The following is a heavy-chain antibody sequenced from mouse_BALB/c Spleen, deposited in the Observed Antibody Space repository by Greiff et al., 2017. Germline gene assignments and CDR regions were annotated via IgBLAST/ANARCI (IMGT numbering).Heavy chain of an antibody. J-gene: IGHJ1*01. D-gene: IGHD1-1*01. V-gene: IGHV1-9*01. CDR3: ARRLYGSSYWYFDG. Sequence: QVQLQQSGAELMKPGASVKISCKATGYTFSSYWIEWVKQRPGHGLEWIGEILPGSGSTNYNEKFKGKATFTADTSSNTAYMQLSSLTSEDSAVYDCARRLYGSSYWYFDGWGAGTTVTVS. CDR1: GYTFSSYW. CDR2: ILPGSGST.